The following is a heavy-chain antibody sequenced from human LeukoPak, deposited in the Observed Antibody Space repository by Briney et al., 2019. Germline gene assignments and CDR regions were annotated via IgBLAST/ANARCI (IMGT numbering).Heavy chain of an antibody. D-gene: IGHD5-18*01. Sequence: GGSLRLSCAASGFTFSSYAMHWVRQAPGKGLEWVAVISYDGSNKYYADSVKGRFTISRDNSKNTLYLQMNSLRAEDTAVYYCARGGIQLWLREYYYYYGMDVWGQGTTVTVSS. CDR1: GFTFSSYA. J-gene: IGHJ6*02. V-gene: IGHV3-30-3*01. CDR3: ARGGIQLWLREYYYYYGMDV. CDR2: ISYDGSNK.